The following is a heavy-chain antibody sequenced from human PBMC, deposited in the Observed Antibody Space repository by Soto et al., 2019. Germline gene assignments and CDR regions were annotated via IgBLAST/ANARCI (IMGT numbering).Heavy chain of an antibody. Sequence: PWGSLRLSCAASGFTFDHYGMTWVRQAPGRSLEWVAGVNWNSVTTGYGDAVKGRFTAHRDNAKNSLYLEMSSLRIEDTAIYYCARGLDAFDLWGQGTWVTVSS. V-gene: IGHV3-20*04. CDR3: ARGLDAFDL. J-gene: IGHJ3*01. CDR1: GFTFDHYG. CDR2: VNWNSVTT.